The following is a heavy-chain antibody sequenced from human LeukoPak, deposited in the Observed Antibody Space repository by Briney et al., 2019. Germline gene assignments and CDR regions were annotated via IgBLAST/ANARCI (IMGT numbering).Heavy chain of an antibody. Sequence: SVKVSCKASGGTFSSYAISWVRQAPGQGLEWMGGIIPIFGTANYAQKFQGRVTITADESTSTAYMELSSLRSEDTAVYYCAKSGVVVPAASDYWGQGTLVTVSS. CDR3: AKSGVVVPAASDY. J-gene: IGHJ4*02. CDR1: GGTFSSYA. CDR2: IIPIFGTA. V-gene: IGHV1-69*13. D-gene: IGHD2-2*01.